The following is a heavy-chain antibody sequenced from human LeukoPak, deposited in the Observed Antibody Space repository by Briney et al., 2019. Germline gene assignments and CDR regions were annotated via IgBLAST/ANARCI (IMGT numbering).Heavy chain of an antibody. CDR2: IYYSGST. J-gene: IGHJ4*02. CDR3: AKDGLGYCSSTSCYSDY. D-gene: IGHD2-2*01. CDR1: GGSISSSSYY. V-gene: IGHV4-39*02. Sequence: SGTLSLTCTVSGGSISSSSYYWGWIRQPPGKGLEWIGSIYYSGSTYYNPSLKSRVTISVDTSKNQFSLKLSSVTAADTAVYYCAKDGLGYCSSTSCYSDYWGQGTLVTVSS.